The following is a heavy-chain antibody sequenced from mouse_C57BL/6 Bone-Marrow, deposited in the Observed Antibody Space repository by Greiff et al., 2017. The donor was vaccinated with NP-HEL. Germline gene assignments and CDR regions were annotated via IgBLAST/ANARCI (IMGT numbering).Heavy chain of an antibody. Sequence: QVQLKQSGPGLVQPSQSLSITCTVSGFSLTSYGVHWVRQSPGKGLEWLGVIWRGGSTDYNAAFMSRLSITKDNSKSQVFFKMNSLQADDTAIYYCAKRGDGYLFYYAMDYWGQGTSVTVSS. D-gene: IGHD2-3*01. V-gene: IGHV2-5*01. CDR3: AKRGDGYLFYYAMDY. J-gene: IGHJ4*01. CDR2: IWRGGST. CDR1: GFSLTSYG.